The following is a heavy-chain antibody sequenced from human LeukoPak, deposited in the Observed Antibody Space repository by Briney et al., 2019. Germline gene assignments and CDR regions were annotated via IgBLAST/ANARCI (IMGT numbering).Heavy chain of an antibody. D-gene: IGHD6-13*01. CDR3: ARRGSSSWHPTYYYYGMDV. Sequence: ASVKVSCKASGGTFSSYAISWERQAPGQGLEWMGGIIPIFGTANYAQKFQGRVTITADESTSTAYMELSSLRSEDTAVYYCARRGSSSWHPTYYYYGMDVWGQGTTVTVSS. J-gene: IGHJ6*02. CDR1: GGTFSSYA. V-gene: IGHV1-69*01. CDR2: IIPIFGTA.